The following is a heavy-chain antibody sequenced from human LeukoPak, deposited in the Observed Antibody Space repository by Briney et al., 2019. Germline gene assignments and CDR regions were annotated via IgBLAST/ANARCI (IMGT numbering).Heavy chain of an antibody. CDR1: GFTFSDYY. CDR3: ARDLCSGGSCYSATLYYFDY. D-gene: IGHD2-15*01. V-gene: IGHV3-11*04. J-gene: IGHJ4*02. Sequence: GGSPRLSCAASGFTFSDYYMSWIRQAPGKGLEWVSYISSSGSTIYYADSVKGRFTISRDNAKNSLYLQMNSLRAEDTAVYYCARDLCSGGSCYSATLYYFDYWGQGTLVTVSS. CDR2: ISSSGSTI.